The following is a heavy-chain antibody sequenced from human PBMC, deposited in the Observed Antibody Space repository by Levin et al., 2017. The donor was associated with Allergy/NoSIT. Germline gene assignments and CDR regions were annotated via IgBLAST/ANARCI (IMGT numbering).Heavy chain of an antibody. CDR3: TRLNGAWYFDL. V-gene: IGHV3-13*01. D-gene: IGHD7-27*01. CDR2: IGTAGDT. Sequence: GGSLRLSCAASGFTFDNYDMHWVRQTPGKALEWVSAIGTAGDTFYPASVKGRFTISRENAKNSFYLQMDSLRAGDTAVYYCTRLNGAWYFDLWGRGTLVSVSS. CDR1: GFTFDNYD. J-gene: IGHJ2*01.